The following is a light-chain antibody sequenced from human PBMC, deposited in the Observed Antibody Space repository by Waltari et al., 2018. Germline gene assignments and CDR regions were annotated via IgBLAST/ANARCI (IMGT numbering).Light chain of an antibody. CDR3: QHYKSLPVS. Sequence: IVLTQSPGTLSLSPGERATLSCRASQSVSIYTAWYQQKPGQAPRLLIYHTSTRATGIPDRFSGSGSGTDFSLTISGLEPEDFAVYYCQHYKSLPVSFGQGTRVEIK. J-gene: IGKJ1*01. CDR2: HTS. V-gene: IGKV3-20*01. CDR1: QSVSIY.